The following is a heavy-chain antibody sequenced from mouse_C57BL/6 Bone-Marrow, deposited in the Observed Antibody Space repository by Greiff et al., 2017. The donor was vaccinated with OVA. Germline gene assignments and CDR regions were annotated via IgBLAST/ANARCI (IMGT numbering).Heavy chain of an antibody. CDR2: IDPSDSYT. V-gene: IGHV1-50*01. CDR1: GYTFTSYW. CDR3: AGYAMDY. Sequence: QVQLQQPGAELVKPEASVKLSCKASGYTFTSYWMQWVKQRPGQGLEWIGEIDPSDSYTTYNQKFKGKATLTVDTSSSTAYMQLSSLASDDSAVYYCAGYAMDYWGQGTSVTVSS. J-gene: IGHJ4*01.